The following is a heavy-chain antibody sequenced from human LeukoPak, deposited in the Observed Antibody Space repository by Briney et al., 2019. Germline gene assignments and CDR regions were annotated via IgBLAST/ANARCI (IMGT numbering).Heavy chain of an antibody. V-gene: IGHV3-23*01. J-gene: IGHJ4*02. CDR2: ISGSGGST. CDR1: GFTFSSYA. D-gene: IGHD3-16*01. Sequence: PGGSLRLSCAASGFTFSSYAMSWVRQAPGKGLEWVSAISGSGGSTYYADSVKGRFTISRDNSKNTLYLQMNSLRAEDTAVYYCAKDRKTQGLFGGVPTTYYFDYWGQGTLVTVSS. CDR3: AKDRKTQGLFGGVPTTYYFDY.